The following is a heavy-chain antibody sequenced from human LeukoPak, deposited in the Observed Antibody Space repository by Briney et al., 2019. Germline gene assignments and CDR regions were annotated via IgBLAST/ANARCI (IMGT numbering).Heavy chain of an antibody. D-gene: IGHD6-19*01. CDR3: ARIAVAGPGGWFDP. V-gene: IGHV4-59*01. Sequence: PSETLSLTCTVSGGSISSYYWSWIRQPPGKGLEWIGYIYYSESTNYNPSLKSRVTISVDTSKNQFSLKLSSVTAADTAVYYCARIAVAGPGGWFDPWGQGTLVTVSS. CDR2: IYYSEST. J-gene: IGHJ5*02. CDR1: GGSISSYY.